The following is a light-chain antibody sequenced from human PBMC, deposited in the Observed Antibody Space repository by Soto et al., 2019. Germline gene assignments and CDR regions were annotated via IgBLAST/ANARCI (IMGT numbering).Light chain of an antibody. CDR2: GAS. J-gene: IGKJ4*01. CDR1: QSVRSSF. Sequence: EIVMTQSPATLSVSPGERATLSCRASQSVRSSFLAWYQQKPGQAPSLLIYGASTRATGIPARFSGGGSGTEFTLTINSLQSEDFAVYYCQQYSNWPLTFGGGTKVDIK. V-gene: IGKV3-15*01. CDR3: QQYSNWPLT.